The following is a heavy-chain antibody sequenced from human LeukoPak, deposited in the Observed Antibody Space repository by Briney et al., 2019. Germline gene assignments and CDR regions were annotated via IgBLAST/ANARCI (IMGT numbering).Heavy chain of an antibody. CDR3: ARDSSHFGVVMSGY. Sequence: GASVKVSCKASGYTFTGYYMHWVRQAPGQGLEGMGWINPNSGGTNYAQKFQGRVTMTRDTSISTAYMELSRLRSDDTAVYYCARDSSHFGVVMSGYWGQGALVTVSS. CDR2: INPNSGGT. D-gene: IGHD3-3*01. V-gene: IGHV1-2*02. CDR1: GYTFTGYY. J-gene: IGHJ4*02.